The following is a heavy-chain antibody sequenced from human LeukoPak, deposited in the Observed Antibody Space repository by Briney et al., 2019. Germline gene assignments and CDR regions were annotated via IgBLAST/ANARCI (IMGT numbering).Heavy chain of an antibody. D-gene: IGHD6-13*01. J-gene: IGHJ4*02. Sequence: GASVKVSCKASGYAFTSYGISWVRQAPGQGLEWMGWISAYNGNTNYAQKLQGRVTMTTDTSTSTAYMELRSLRSDDTAVYYCARFWGNRKLAAAGTSHFDYWGQGTLVTVSS. CDR3: ARFWGNRKLAAAGTSHFDY. CDR2: ISAYNGNT. CDR1: GYAFTSYG. V-gene: IGHV1-18*01.